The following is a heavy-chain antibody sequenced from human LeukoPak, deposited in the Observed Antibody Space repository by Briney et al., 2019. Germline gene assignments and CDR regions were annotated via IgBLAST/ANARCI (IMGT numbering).Heavy chain of an antibody. CDR2: IIPIFGTA. CDR3: ARVQYQLLSNYYYYYMDV. J-gene: IGHJ6*03. V-gene: IGHV1-69*05. Sequence: SVKVSCKASGGAFSSYAISWVRQAPGQGREWMGRIIPIFGTANYAQKFQGRVTITTDEATSTAYMELSSLRSEDTAVYFCARVQYQLLSNYYYYYMDVWGKGTTVTVSS. D-gene: IGHD2-2*01. CDR1: GGAFSSYA.